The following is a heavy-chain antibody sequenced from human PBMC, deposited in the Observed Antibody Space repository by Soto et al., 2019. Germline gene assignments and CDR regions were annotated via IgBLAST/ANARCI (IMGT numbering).Heavy chain of an antibody. CDR2: IFYSGTT. V-gene: IGHV4-30-4*01. CDR1: GGSISSGNYY. Sequence: SETLSLTCTVSGGSISSGNYYWSWIRQPPGKSLEWIGYIFYSGTTYYNPSLKSRVSISVDTSKNQFSLSLSSLSAADAAVSYCARDLGWCGAFNYYYNGMDVWGQGTTVTASS. CDR3: ARDLGWCGAFNYYYNGMDV. J-gene: IGHJ6*02. D-gene: IGHD3-10*01.